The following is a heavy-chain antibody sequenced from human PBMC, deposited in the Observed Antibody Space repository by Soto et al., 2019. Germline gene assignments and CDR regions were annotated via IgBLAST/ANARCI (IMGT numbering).Heavy chain of an antibody. J-gene: IGHJ6*03. CDR1: GGSISSYY. D-gene: IGHD2-15*01. CDR2: IYYSGST. CDR3: ARQVVAATPTPRLDYYYYMDV. Sequence: SETLSLTCTVSGGSISSYYWSWIRQPPGKGLEWIGYIYYSGSTNYNPSLKSRVTISVDTSKNQFSLKLSSVTAADTAVYYCARQVVAATPTPRLDYYYYMDVWGKGTTVTVSS. V-gene: IGHV4-59*08.